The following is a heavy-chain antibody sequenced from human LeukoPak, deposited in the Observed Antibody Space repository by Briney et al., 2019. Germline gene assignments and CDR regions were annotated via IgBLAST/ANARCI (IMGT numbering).Heavy chain of an antibody. CDR3: ARVRYYDFWSGSSGYFQH. Sequence: ASVKVSCKASGYTFTGYYMHWVRQAPGQGLEWMGWINPNSGGTNYAQKFQGRVTMTRDTSISTAYMELSRLRSDDTAVYYCARVRYYDFWSGSSGYFQHWGQGTLVTVSS. D-gene: IGHD3-3*01. CDR1: GYTFTGYY. J-gene: IGHJ1*01. CDR2: INPNSGGT. V-gene: IGHV1-2*02.